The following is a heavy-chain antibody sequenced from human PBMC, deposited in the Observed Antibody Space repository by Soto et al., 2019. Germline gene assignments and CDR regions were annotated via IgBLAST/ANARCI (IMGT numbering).Heavy chain of an antibody. D-gene: IGHD4-4*01. CDR3: ARDTVTPPYYYYYYGMDV. Sequence: SETLSLTCSVSGYSINRGYYWGWIRQPPGKGLEWIGSIYYSGSTYYNPSLKSRVTISVDTSKNQFSLKLSSVTAADTAVYYCARDTVTPPYYYYYYGMDVWGQGTTVTVSS. CDR2: IYYSGST. J-gene: IGHJ6*02. CDR1: GYSINRGYY. V-gene: IGHV4-38-2*02.